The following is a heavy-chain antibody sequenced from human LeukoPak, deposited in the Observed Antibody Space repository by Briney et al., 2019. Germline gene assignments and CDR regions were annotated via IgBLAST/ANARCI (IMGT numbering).Heavy chain of an antibody. J-gene: IGHJ4*02. CDR1: GGSISSGSYY. CDR2: IYTSGST. V-gene: IGHV4-61*02. Sequence: SRTLSLTCTVSGGSISSGSYYWSWIRQPAGKGLEWIGRIYTSGSTNYNPSLKSRVTISVDTSKNQFSLKLSSVTAADTAVYYCAREILVGAQFDYWGQGTLVTVSS. CDR3: AREILVGAQFDY. D-gene: IGHD2-8*02.